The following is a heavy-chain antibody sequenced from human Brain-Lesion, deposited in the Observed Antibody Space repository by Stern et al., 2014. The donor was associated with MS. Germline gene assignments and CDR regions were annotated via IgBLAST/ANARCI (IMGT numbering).Heavy chain of an antibody. CDR1: GFTFANYG. V-gene: IGHV1-18*04. J-gene: IGHJ4*02. Sequence: QVQLVQSGTEVKEPGASVKVSCTTSGFTFANYGIVWVRQAPGQGLEWMGWVSPYNGKTNYEQTFQGRVTMTSDTSTTTAYMELRSLRSDDTAVYYCARYDSGSADYWGQGTLVTVSS. D-gene: IGHD6-19*01. CDR3: ARYDSGSADY. CDR2: VSPYNGKT.